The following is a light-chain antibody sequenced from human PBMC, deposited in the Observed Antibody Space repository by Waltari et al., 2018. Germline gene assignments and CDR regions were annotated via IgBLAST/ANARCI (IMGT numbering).Light chain of an antibody. J-gene: IGLJ2*01. CDR3: QAWDSGSVI. CDR2: QKD. Sequence: SYDPTQSPSVSVSPGQTASITCSGDNLGAKDASWYQQKPGQSPILVIYQKDKRPSGIPERFSGSSSGNIATLTISGTQAMDEAGYYCQAWDSGSVIFGGGTKLTVL. CDR1: NLGAKD. V-gene: IGLV3-1*01.